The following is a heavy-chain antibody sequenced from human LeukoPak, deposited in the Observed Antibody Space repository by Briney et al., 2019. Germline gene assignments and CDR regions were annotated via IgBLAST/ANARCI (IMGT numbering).Heavy chain of an antibody. CDR1: GFTFSSYG. CDR2: ISRSGEST. Sequence: GGSLRLSCAASGFTFSSYGMSWVRQAPGKGLEWVSAISRSGESTFYADSVRGRFTISRDNSKNTVSLQMESLRAEDTALYYCAKDYAVGSIDYWGQGTLVTVSS. V-gene: IGHV3-23*01. J-gene: IGHJ4*02. CDR3: AKDYAVGSIDY. D-gene: IGHD3-16*01.